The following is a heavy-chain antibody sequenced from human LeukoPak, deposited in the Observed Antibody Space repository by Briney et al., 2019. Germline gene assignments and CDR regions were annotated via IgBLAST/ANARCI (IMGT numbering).Heavy chain of an antibody. CDR3: ARHALTTVTAGFDF. Sequence: SETLSLTCTVSGGSISSGSYYWGWSRQPPGKGLDWIGTIYYGGSTYSTPSLKSRVTISLDTSKNQFSLKLTSVTAADTAVYYCARHALTTVTAGFDFWGQGTLVTVSS. J-gene: IGHJ4*02. CDR2: IYYGGST. V-gene: IGHV4-39*01. CDR1: GGSISSGSYY. D-gene: IGHD4-17*01.